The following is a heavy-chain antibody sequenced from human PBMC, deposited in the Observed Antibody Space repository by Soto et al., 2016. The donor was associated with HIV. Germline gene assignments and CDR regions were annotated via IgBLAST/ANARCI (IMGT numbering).Heavy chain of an antibody. V-gene: IGHV3-23*01. J-gene: IGHJ3*02. Sequence: EVQLLESGRGLVQPGGSLRLSCEASGLFFSTYTMNWVRQAPGKGLEWVSGISDTGSRGYYADSVKGRFTISRDNSRNTLYLQMKSLRAEDTALYYCAKKGFQTDSFDIWGQGTMVTVSS. CDR2: ISDTGSRG. CDR1: GLFFSTYT. CDR3: AKKGFQTDSFDI.